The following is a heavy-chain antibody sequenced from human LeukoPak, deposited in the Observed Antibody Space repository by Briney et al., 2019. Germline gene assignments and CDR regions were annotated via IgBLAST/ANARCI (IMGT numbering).Heavy chain of an antibody. Sequence: GGSLRLSCAASGFTFSDYYMSWVRQAPGKGLEGGSYISSSGSTIYYADSVKGRFTISRDNAKNSLYLQMNSLRAEDTAVYYCARDFLSGYYYDSSGTGYFDYWGQGTLVTVSS. D-gene: IGHD3-22*01. CDR3: ARDFLSGYYYDSSGTGYFDY. CDR1: GFTFSDYY. CDR2: ISSSGSTI. J-gene: IGHJ4*02. V-gene: IGHV3-11*01.